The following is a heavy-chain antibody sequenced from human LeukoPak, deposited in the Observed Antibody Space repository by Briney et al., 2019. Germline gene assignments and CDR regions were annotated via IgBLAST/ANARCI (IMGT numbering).Heavy chain of an antibody. D-gene: IGHD6-6*01. CDR3: VRGTRGRSSSSGDY. Sequence: GGSLRLSCAASGFTFSSYAMHWVRQAPGKGLEWVAVISYDGSNKYYADSVKGRFTISRDNSKSTLYLQMNSLRAEDTAVYYCVRGTRGRSSSSGDYWGQGTLVTVSS. V-gene: IGHV3-30-3*01. CDR2: ISYDGSNK. J-gene: IGHJ4*02. CDR1: GFTFSSYA.